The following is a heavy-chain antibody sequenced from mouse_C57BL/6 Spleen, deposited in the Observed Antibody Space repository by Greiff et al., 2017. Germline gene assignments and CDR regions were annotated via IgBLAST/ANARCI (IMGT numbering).Heavy chain of an antibody. J-gene: IGHJ4*01. Sequence: QVTLKECGPGILQSSQTLSLTCSFSGFSLSTSGMGVSWIRQPSGKGLEWLAHIYWDDDKRYNPSLKSRLTISKDTSRNQVFLKITSVDTADTATYYCARSSNWDVGYYAMDYWGQGTSVTVSS. V-gene: IGHV8-12*01. CDR3: ARSSNWDVGYYAMDY. CDR2: IYWDDDK. D-gene: IGHD4-1*01. CDR1: GFSLSTSGMG.